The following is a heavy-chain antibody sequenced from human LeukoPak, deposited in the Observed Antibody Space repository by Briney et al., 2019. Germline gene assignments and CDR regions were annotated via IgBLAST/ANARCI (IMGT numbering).Heavy chain of an antibody. V-gene: IGHV1-2*02. CDR3: ARDRIRITMVRGWRAFDI. Sequence: GASVKVSCKACGCTFSGYYMHWVGQAPGQGREGMGWINHNSGGTNYAQKFQGRVTMNRNTSISTAYMELSRLRSGDTAVYYCARDRIRITMVRGWRAFDIWGQRKMGTVSS. CDR1: GCTFSGYY. D-gene: IGHD3-10*01. CDR2: INHNSGGT. J-gene: IGHJ3*02.